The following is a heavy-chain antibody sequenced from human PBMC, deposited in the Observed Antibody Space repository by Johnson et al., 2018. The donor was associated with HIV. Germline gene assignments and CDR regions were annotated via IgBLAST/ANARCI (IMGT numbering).Heavy chain of an antibody. D-gene: IGHD5-12*01. V-gene: IGHV3-74*01. J-gene: IGHJ3*02. Sequence: VQVVESGGALVQPGGSLRLSCAASGFTFSSHWMHWVRQVPGKGLVWVSGINWNSVITAYADSVKGRFTISRDNAKNSLYLQMNSLRAEDTALYYCATDIRSGYRDAAFDIWGRGTMVTVSS. CDR2: INWNSVIT. CDR3: ATDIRSGYRDAAFDI. CDR1: GFTFSSHW.